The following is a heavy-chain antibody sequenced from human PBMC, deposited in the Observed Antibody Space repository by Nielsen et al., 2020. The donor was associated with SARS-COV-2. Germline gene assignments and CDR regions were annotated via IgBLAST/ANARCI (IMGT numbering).Heavy chain of an antibody. Sequence: SETLSLTCTVSGGSISTSSWSWIRQPPGKALEWIGYISDSGSTNYNPSLKSRVTISVDTSKNQFSLRLNSVTAEDTAVYYCARALLTGYHNDLYYCDYWGQGTLVTVSS. D-gene: IGHD3-9*01. J-gene: IGHJ4*02. CDR3: ARALLTGYHNDLYYCDY. CDR2: ISDSGST. CDR1: GGSISTSS. V-gene: IGHV4-59*13.